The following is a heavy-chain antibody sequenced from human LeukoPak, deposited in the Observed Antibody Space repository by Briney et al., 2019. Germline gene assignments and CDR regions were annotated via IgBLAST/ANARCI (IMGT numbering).Heavy chain of an antibody. CDR2: INSDGSNT. CDR1: GFTFSSYW. J-gene: IGHJ4*02. D-gene: IGHD3-3*01. V-gene: IGHV3-74*01. CDR3: AREDHYYDFWSGYFPVFDY. Sequence: PGGSLRLSCAASGFTFSSYWMHWVRHAPGKGLVWVSRINSDGSNTTYADSVKGRFTISRDNAKNTLYLKMNSLRAEDTAVYYCAREDHYYDFWSGYFPVFDYWGQGTLVTVSS.